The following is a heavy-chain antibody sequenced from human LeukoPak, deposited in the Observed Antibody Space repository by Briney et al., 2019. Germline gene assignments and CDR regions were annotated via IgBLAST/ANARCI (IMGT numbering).Heavy chain of an antibody. J-gene: IGHJ6*02. CDR3: ARAARSSGWSYYYYGMDV. V-gene: IGHV3-13*01. CDR2: IGTAGDT. Sequence: GGSLRLSCAASGLTFSSYDMHWVRQATGKGLEWVSAIGTAGDTYYPGSVKGRFTISRENAKNSLYLQMNSLRAGDTAVYYCARAARSSGWSYYYYGMDVWGQGTTVTVSS. CDR1: GLTFSSYD. D-gene: IGHD6-19*01.